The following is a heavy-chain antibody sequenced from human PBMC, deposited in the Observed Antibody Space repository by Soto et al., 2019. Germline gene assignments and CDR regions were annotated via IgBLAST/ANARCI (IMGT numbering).Heavy chain of an antibody. CDR1: GFTFTSSA. CDR3: AVPSGYTSSWTFDY. CDR2: IVVGSGNT. J-gene: IGHJ4*02. V-gene: IGHV1-58*02. Sequence: SVKVSCKASGFTFTSSAMQWVRQARGQRLEWIGWIVVGSGNTNYAQKFQERVTITRDMSTSTAYMELSSLRSEDTAVYYCAVPSGYTSSWTFDYWGQGTLVTVSS. D-gene: IGHD6-13*01.